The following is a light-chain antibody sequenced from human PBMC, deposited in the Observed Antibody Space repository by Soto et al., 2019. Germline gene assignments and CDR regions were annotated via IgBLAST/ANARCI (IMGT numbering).Light chain of an antibody. Sequence: DIQMTQSPSSLSASVEDRVIITCRASPSISNHLNWYQQKPGKAPKLLILAASSLQSGVPSRFSGRSSGPDVTLTISSLHPEDFATYYCQQSYSSPPTFGQGTKVEIK. CDR3: QQSYSSPPT. V-gene: IGKV1-39*01. CDR1: PSISNH. J-gene: IGKJ1*01. CDR2: AAS.